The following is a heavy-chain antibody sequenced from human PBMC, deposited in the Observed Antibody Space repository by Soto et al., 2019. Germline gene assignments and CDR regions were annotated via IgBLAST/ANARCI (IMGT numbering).Heavy chain of an antibody. CDR2: ITGGGDNT. V-gene: IGHV3-23*01. Sequence: EVQLLESGGDLVQPGGSLRLSCAASGFTFTSYAMSWIRQAPGKGLEWVSAITGGGDNTYYADSVKGRFTISRDNSKNTLYLQMTSLRDEDTAFYYCTQDGGSRDWLNVTWGKGTLVTVSS. J-gene: IGHJ5*02. CDR1: GFTFTSYA. CDR3: TQDGGSRDWLNVT. D-gene: IGHD3-9*01.